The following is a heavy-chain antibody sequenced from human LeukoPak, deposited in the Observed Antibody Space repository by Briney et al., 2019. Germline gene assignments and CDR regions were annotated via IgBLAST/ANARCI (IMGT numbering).Heavy chain of an antibody. V-gene: IGHV5-10-1*01. CDR2: INPYDSYT. D-gene: IGHD3-9*01. CDR1: GDSFTSYW. Sequence: GESLRISCQGSGDSFTSYWIIWVRPMPGKGLEWMGKINPYDSYTKYSPSFQGHVTISADKSVSIAYLQWSNLEASDTAMYYCARLTNNCFDPWGQGTLVTVSS. J-gene: IGHJ5*02. CDR3: ARLTNNCFDP.